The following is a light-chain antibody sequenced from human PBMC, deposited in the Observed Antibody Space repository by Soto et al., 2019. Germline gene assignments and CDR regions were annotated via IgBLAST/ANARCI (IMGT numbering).Light chain of an antibody. J-gene: IGLJ2*01. CDR1: SGHSNYA. CDR3: QTWGTGIHVL. Sequence: QSVLTQSPSASASLGASVKLTCTLSSGHSNYAIAWHQQQPGKGPRYLMKVNSEGSHSKGDGIPDRFSGSSSGTERYLTISSLQSEDEADYYCQTWGTGIHVLFGGGTKLTVL. CDR2: VNSEGSH. V-gene: IGLV4-69*01.